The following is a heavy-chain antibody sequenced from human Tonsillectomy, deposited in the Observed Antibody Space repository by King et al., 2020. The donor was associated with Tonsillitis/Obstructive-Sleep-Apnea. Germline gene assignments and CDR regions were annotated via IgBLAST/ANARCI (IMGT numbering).Heavy chain of an antibody. V-gene: IGHV3-53*01. CDR2: IYSVGTT. Sequence: VQLVESGGGLIQPGGSLRLSCAASGFTVSSNYMSWVRQAPGKGLEWVSVIYSVGTTFYADSVKGRFTISRDTSKNTLFLQMNSLRAEDTAVYYCASAVAGYYYHSMDVWGKGTTVTVSS. J-gene: IGHJ6*03. CDR3: ASAVAGYYYHSMDV. CDR1: GFTVSSNY. D-gene: IGHD6-19*01.